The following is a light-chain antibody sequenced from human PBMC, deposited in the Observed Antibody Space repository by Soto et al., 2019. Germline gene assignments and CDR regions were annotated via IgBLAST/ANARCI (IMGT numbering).Light chain of an antibody. CDR1: QTISSW. Sequence: DIQMTQSPSTLSGSVGDRVTITCRASQTISSWLAWYQQKPGKAPKLLIYKASTLKSGVPSRFSGSGSGTDFTLTISSLQPDDFATYYCQHHNSYSEAFGQGTKVELK. V-gene: IGKV1-5*03. CDR2: KAS. CDR3: QHHNSYSEA. J-gene: IGKJ1*01.